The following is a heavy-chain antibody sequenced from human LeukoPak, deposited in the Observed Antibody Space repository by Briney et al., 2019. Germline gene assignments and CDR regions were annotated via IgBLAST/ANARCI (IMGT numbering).Heavy chain of an antibody. CDR1: GGSISSYY. CDR3: ARGIIAARNWFDP. D-gene: IGHD6-6*01. J-gene: IGHJ5*02. CDR2: IYTRGST. V-gene: IGHV4-4*09. Sequence: PSETLSLTCTVSGGSISSYYWSWIRQPPGKGLEWIGYIYTRGSTNYNPSLKSRVTISVDTSKNQFSLKLSSVTAADTAVYYCARGIIAARNWFDPWGQGTLVTVSS.